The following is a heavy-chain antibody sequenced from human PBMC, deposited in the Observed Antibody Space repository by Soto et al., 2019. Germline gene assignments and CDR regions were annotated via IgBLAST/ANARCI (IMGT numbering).Heavy chain of an antibody. D-gene: IGHD1-20*01. V-gene: IGHV4-59*08. J-gene: IGHJ4*02. CDR3: ARQGYNWNDEDGEFDY. CDR1: GGSISSYY. CDR2: IYYSGST. Sequence: SETLSLTCTVSGGSISSYYWSWIRQPPGKGLEWIGYIYYSGSTNYNPSLKSRVTISVDTSKNHFSLKLSSVTAADTAVYYCARQGYNWNDEDGEFDYWGQRRMVAVSS.